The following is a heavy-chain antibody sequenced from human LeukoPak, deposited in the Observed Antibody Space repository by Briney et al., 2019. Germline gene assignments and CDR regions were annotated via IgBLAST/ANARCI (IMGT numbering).Heavy chain of an antibody. CDR1: GGSFSGYY. Sequence: PSETLSLTCAVYGGSFSGYYWSWIRQPPGKGLEWIGEINHSGSTNYNPSLKSRVTISVDTSKNQFSLKLSSVTAADTAVYYCASASITRYYFDHWGQGTLVTVSS. V-gene: IGHV4-34*01. D-gene: IGHD4-11*01. CDR2: INHSGST. J-gene: IGHJ4*02. CDR3: ASASITRYYFDH.